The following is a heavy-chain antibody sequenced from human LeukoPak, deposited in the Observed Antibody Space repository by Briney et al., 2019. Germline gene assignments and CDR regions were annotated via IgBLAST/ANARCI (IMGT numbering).Heavy chain of an antibody. Sequence: PGGSLRLSCAASGFTFNNYAMTWVRQAPGKGLQWVSTINGGDNGDNTYYADSVKGRSTVSRDNSKNTVYLQMNSLRVEDTAVYYCARDGIQLPDTLDYWGLGTLVTVSS. J-gene: IGHJ4*02. V-gene: IGHV3-23*01. CDR3: ARDGIQLPDTLDY. CDR1: GFTFNNYA. CDR2: INGGDNGDNT. D-gene: IGHD1-1*01.